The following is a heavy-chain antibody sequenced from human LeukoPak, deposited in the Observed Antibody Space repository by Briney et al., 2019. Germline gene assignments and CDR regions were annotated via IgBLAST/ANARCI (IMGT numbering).Heavy chain of an antibody. D-gene: IGHD6-13*01. CDR2: IYYSGST. CDR3: ARGGQQQLVR. CDR1: GGSISSSSYY. Sequence: SETLSLTCTVSGGSISSSSYYWGWIRQPPGKGLEWIGSIYYSGSTYYNPSLKSRVTISVDTSKNQFSLKLSSVTAADTAVYYCARGGQQQLVRWGQGTLVTVSS. V-gene: IGHV4-39*07. J-gene: IGHJ4*02.